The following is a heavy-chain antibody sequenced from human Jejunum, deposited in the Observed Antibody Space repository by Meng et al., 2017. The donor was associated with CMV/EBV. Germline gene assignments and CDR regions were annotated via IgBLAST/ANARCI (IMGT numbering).Heavy chain of an antibody. CDR2: INEDGSER. Sequence: FSFSSYGMSWVRQAPGKGLQWVANINEDGSERYYVDSVEGRFTISRDNAKNSLYLQMHSLRAEDTAVYYCAKRGSIWYNAYFFDYWGQGTLVTVSS. D-gene: IGHD6-13*01. V-gene: IGHV3-7*01. CDR1: FSFSSYG. J-gene: IGHJ4*02. CDR3: AKRGSIWYNAYFFDY.